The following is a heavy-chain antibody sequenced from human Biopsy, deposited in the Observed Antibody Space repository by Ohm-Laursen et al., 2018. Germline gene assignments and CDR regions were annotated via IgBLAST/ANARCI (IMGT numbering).Heavy chain of an antibody. V-gene: IGHV1-58*01. CDR3: AATSTLYYYYYAMDV. J-gene: IGHJ6*02. Sequence: GASVKVSCKASGFTFSSSAVQWVRQARGQRLEWIGWIVVVSGQTDYAQKFQERVTINRDMSTSTAYMELTSLRSEDTAVYYCAATSTLYYYYYAMDVWDQGTTITVSS. CDR2: IVVVSGQT. CDR1: GFTFSSSA.